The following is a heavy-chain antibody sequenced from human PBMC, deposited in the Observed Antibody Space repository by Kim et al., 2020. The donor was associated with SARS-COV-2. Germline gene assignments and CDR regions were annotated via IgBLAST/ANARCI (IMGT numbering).Heavy chain of an antibody. CDR2: SYDGSNK. CDR3: ARFTL. V-gene: IGHV3-30*01. J-gene: IGHJ4*02. Sequence: SYDGSNKYYADSVKGRFTISRDNSKNTLYLQMNSLRAEDTAVYYCARFTLWGQGTLVTVSS.